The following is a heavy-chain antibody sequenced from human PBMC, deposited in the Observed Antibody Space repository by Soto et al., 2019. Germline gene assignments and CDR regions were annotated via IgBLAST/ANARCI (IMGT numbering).Heavy chain of an antibody. V-gene: IGHV4-38-2*01. Sequence: KTSETLSLTCAVSGYSISSGYYWGWIRQPPGKGLEWIGSFYHSGTTYYNPSLKSRVTMSVDMSKNQFSLKLSFVTAADTAVYYCATNPMIVVVITLFDYWGQGTLVTVSS. CDR2: FYHSGTT. J-gene: IGHJ4*02. CDR3: ATNPMIVVVITLFDY. D-gene: IGHD3-22*01. CDR1: GYSISSGYY.